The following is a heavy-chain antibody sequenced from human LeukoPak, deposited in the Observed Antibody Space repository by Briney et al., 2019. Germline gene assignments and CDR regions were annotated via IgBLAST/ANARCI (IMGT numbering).Heavy chain of an antibody. CDR2: ISSSGSTI. Sequence: SGGSLRLSCAASGFTFGDYYMSWIRQAPGKGLEWVSYISSSGSTIYYADSVKGRFTISRDNAKNSLYLQMNSLRAEDTAVYYCARGSAPAYYYDSSGYFFDYWGQGTLVTVSS. V-gene: IGHV3-11*04. CDR1: GFTFGDYY. CDR3: ARGSAPAYYYDSSGYFFDY. J-gene: IGHJ4*02. D-gene: IGHD3-22*01.